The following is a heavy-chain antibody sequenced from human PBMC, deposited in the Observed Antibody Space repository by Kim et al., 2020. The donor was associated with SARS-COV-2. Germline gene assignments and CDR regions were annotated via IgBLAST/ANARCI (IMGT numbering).Heavy chain of an antibody. V-gene: IGHV4-4*02. J-gene: IGHJ6*02. Sequence: SRVTISVDKSKNQFSLKLSSVTAADTAVYYCARVQQQLVGDYYYYDGMDVWGQGTTVTVSS. D-gene: IGHD6-13*01. CDR3: ARVQQQLVGDYYYYDGMDV.